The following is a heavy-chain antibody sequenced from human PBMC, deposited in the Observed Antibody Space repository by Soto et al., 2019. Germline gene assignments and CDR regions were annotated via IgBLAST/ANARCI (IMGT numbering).Heavy chain of an antibody. Sequence: QVKLLKFGPEVKKPGSWGKSSCKVFGGTSRIIIISWVRQAPGQGLEWRGRAIPSFDVTSYAQRFQGRVTITADKSTTTAYMELSSLRSEDTAVYYCARDRDNSNWPNFDYWGQGTLVTVSS. CDR3: ARDRDNSNWPNFDY. CDR1: GGTSRIII. CDR2: AIPSFDVT. J-gene: IGHJ4*02. D-gene: IGHD6-13*01. V-gene: IGHV1-69*02.